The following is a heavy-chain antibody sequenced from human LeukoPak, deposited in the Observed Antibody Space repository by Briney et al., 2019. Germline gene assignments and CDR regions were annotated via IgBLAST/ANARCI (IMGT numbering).Heavy chain of an antibody. J-gene: IGHJ6*04. V-gene: IGHV3-21*01. CDR1: GFTLSSYA. CDR3: AELGITMIGGV. CDR2: ISWNSGHI. Sequence: GGSLRLSCAASGFTLSSYAMSWVRQGPGKGLEWVSGISWNSGHIGYADSVKGRFTISRDNAKNSLYLQMNSLRAEDTAVYYCAELGITMIGGVWGKGTTVTISS. D-gene: IGHD3-10*02.